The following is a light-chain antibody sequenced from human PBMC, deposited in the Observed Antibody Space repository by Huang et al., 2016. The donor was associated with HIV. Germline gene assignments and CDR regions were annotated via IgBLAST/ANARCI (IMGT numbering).Light chain of an antibody. J-gene: IGKJ1*01. CDR3: QKYSNDPRA. Sequence: DIQMTQSPSSLSASVGDRVTITCRASQGIRNFVAWYQQKPGKPPKPLIYGASTLEPGFPSRFSGCGSETEFTLTIRSLQTEDVATYYCQKYSNDPRAFGQGTRVDIE. CDR2: GAS. V-gene: IGKV1-27*01. CDR1: QGIRNF.